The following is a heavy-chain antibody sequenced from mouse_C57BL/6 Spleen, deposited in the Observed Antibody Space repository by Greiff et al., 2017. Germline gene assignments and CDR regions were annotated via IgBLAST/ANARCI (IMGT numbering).Heavy chain of an antibody. Sequence: QVQLKESGAELVRPGASVKLSCKASGYTFTDYYINWVKQRPGQGLEWIARIDPGSGNTYYNEKFKGKATLTAEKSSSTAYMQLSSLTSKDSAVYFCARNWDNFDYWGQGTTLTVSS. D-gene: IGHD4-1*01. CDR2: IDPGSGNT. CDR1: GYTFTDYY. J-gene: IGHJ2*01. V-gene: IGHV1-76*01. CDR3: ARNWDNFDY.